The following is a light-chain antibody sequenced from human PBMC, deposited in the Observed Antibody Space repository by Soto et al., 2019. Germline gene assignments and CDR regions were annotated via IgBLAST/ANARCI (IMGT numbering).Light chain of an antibody. J-gene: IGKJ1*01. CDR2: DAS. CDR1: QSVSSN. Sequence: EKVMTQSPATLSVSPGERATLSCRASQSVSSNLAWYQQKPGQSPRLLIYDASTRATGIPARFSGSGSGTEFTLTISSLQSEDFAVYYCQHYNDWSPFGQGTKVEIK. CDR3: QHYNDWSP. V-gene: IGKV3-15*01.